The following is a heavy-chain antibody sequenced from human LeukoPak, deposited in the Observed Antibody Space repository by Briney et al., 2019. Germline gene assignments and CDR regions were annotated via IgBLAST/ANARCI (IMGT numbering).Heavy chain of an antibody. Sequence: VASVKVSCKASGYTFTGYYMHWVRQAPGQGLEWMGWINPNSGGANYGQKFQGRVTMTRDTSISTAYMELSRLRSDDTAVYYCASILSGSYSDYWGQGTLVTVSS. V-gene: IGHV1-2*02. CDR2: INPNSGGA. J-gene: IGHJ4*02. CDR1: GYTFTGYY. CDR3: ASILSGSYSDY. D-gene: IGHD1-26*01.